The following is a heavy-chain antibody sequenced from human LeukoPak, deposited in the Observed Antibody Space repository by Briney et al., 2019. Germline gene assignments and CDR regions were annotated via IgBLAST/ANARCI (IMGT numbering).Heavy chain of an antibody. V-gene: IGHV1-18*01. J-gene: IGHJ5*02. CDR1: GYTFTNYG. CDR2: ISTYNTNT. D-gene: IGHD3-22*01. Sequence: ASVKVSCKASGYTFTNYGITWVRQAPGQGLEWMGWISTYNTNTNYAQNLQDRLIMATDTSTTTAYMELRSVRSDDTAAYYCARRTMTGFDLWGQGTLVTVSS. CDR3: ARRTMTGFDL.